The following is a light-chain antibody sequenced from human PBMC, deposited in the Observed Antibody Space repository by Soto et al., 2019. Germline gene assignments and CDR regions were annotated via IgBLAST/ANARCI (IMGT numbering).Light chain of an antibody. Sequence: EIVLTQSPGTLSLSPGERATLSCRASQSLSTNYLAWYQRKPGQAPRLLIYGASSRATDIPRRFSGSGSGTDCTLTITRLEPEDFAVYYCQQYGDSPPTFGQGTKV. J-gene: IGKJ1*01. CDR2: GAS. CDR3: QQYGDSPPT. CDR1: QSLSTNY. V-gene: IGKV3-20*01.